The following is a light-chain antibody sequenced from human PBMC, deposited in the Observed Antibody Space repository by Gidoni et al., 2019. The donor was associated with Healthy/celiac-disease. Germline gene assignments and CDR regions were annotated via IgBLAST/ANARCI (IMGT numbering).Light chain of an antibody. CDR2: AAS. CDR3: QQSYSTPFT. Sequence: DIQMTQSPSSLSASVGDRVTITCRASQSISSYLNWYQQKPGKAPKRLIYAASSLQSGVPSRFSGSGSGTDFTLTISSLQPEEFATYYCQQSYSTPFTFXPXTKVDIK. J-gene: IGKJ3*01. CDR1: QSISSY. V-gene: IGKV1-39*01.